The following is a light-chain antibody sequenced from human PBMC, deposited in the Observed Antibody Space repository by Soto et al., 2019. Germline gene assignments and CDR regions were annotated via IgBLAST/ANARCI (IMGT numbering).Light chain of an antibody. J-gene: IGKJ1*01. CDR2: KAS. V-gene: IGKV1-5*03. Sequence: DIQMTQSPSTLSAFVGDRVTITCRASERINSWLAWYQQRPGKAPKLLIYKASNLQSGVPSRFSGGGSGAEFTLTISSLQADDFAVYYCQQYNNWPWTFGRGPKVDIX. CDR3: QQYNNWPWT. CDR1: ERINSW.